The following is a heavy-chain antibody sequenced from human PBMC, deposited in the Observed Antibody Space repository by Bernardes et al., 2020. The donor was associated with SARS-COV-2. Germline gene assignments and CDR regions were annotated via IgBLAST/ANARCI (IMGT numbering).Heavy chain of an antibody. D-gene: IGHD4-4*01. V-gene: IGHV3-23*01. J-gene: IGHJ4*02. Sequence: GGSLRLSCAASGFTFSTYAMSWVRQAPGKGLEWVSSLSSSGGSTFYADSVKGRFTISRDNSKNTLYLHMNSLRADDTAVYYCTRGRVGDSSNYWGQGTLVTVSS. CDR1: GFTFSTYA. CDR3: TRGRVGDSSNY. CDR2: LSSSGGST.